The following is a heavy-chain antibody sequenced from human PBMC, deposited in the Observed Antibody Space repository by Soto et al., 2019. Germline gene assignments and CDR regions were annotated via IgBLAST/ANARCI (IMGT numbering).Heavy chain of an antibody. J-gene: IGHJ6*02. Sequence: SVKVSCKASGYTFTGYYMHWVRQAPGQGLEWMGWINPNSGGTNYAQKFQGRVTMTRDTSITTAYMELSRLRSDDTAVYYCASDHQGVDTIHYGIVVWGQGSTVTVCS. CDR3: ASDHQGVDTIHYGIVV. CDR2: INPNSGGT. D-gene: IGHD5-12*01. CDR1: GYTFTGYY. V-gene: IGHV1-2*02.